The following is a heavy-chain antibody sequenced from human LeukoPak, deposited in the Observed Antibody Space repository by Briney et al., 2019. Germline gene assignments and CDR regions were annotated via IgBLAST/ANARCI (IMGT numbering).Heavy chain of an antibody. D-gene: IGHD3-10*01. J-gene: IGHJ6*03. V-gene: IGHV3-48*03. CDR2: ISSSGSTI. CDR1: GFTFSSYE. Sequence: GGSLRLSCAASGFTFSSYEMNWVRQAPGKGLEWVSYISSSGSTIYYADSVKGRFTISRDNSKNTLYLQMNSLRAEDTAVYYCASYGSGKPYYYYMDVWGKGTTVTVSS. CDR3: ASYGSGKPYYYYMDV.